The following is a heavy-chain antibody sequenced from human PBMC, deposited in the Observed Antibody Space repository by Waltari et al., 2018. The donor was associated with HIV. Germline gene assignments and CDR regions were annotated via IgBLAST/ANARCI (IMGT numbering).Heavy chain of an antibody. CDR2: IIRTGSVT. Sequence: EVQLVDSGGGLVQPGGSLRLSCAASGFTFRNYAMRWVRQAPGKGLEWVSGIIRTGSVTYYADSLKGRFTISRDNSKNTVYLQMNSPRAQDTAVYYCVKAYMGVADFHYGFDVRGQGTTVTVSS. D-gene: IGHD6-19*01. V-gene: IGHV3-23*05. CDR1: GFTFRNYA. CDR3: VKAYMGVADFHYGFDV. J-gene: IGHJ6*02.